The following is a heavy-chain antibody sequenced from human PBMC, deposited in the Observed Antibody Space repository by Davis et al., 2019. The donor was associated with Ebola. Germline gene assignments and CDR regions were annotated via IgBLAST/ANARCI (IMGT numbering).Heavy chain of an antibody. J-gene: IGHJ6*02. D-gene: IGHD4-11*01. CDR1: GYTFTSYG. CDR2: INAYNGHT. Sequence: AASVKVSCKASGYTFTSYGISWVRQAPGQGLEWMGWINAYNGHTNYAQNLQGRVTMTTDTSTSTAYMELRSLRSDDTAVYYCARVDDYSHDVLYYYYAMDVWGQGTTVTVSS. CDR3: ARVDDYSHDVLYYYYAMDV. V-gene: IGHV1-18*04.